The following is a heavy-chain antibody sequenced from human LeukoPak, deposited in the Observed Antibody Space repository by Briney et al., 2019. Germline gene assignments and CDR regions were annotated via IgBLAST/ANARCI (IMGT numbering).Heavy chain of an antibody. V-gene: IGHV1-24*01. CDR1: GYTLTELS. Sequence: ASVKVSCKVSGYTLTELSMHWVRQAPGKGLEWMGGFDPEDGETIYAQKFQGRVTMTRNTSISTAYMELSSLRSEDTAVYYCARGAAVAGGGLDYWGQGTLVTVSS. CDR2: FDPEDGET. D-gene: IGHD6-19*01. J-gene: IGHJ4*02. CDR3: ARGAAVAGGGLDY.